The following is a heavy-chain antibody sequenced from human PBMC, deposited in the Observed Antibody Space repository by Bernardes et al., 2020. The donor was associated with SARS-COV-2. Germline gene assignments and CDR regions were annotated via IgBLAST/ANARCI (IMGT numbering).Heavy chain of an antibody. D-gene: IGHD2-21*02. V-gene: IGHV1-58*01. CDR3: AADSKSVVVTSGYYYYYGMDV. CDR1: GFTLTSSA. J-gene: IGHJ6*02. Sequence: SVKVSCKASGFTLTSSAVQWVRQARGQRLEWIGWIVVGSGNTNYAQKFQERVTITRDMSTSTAYMELSSLRSEDTAVYYCAADSKSVVVTSGYYYYYGMDVWGQGTTVTVSS. CDR2: IVVGSGNT.